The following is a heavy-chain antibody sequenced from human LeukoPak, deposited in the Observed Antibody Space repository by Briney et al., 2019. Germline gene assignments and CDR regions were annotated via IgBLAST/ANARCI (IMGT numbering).Heavy chain of an antibody. CDR1: GFTFSSYA. Sequence: PGGSLRLSCAASGFTFSSYAMSWVRQAPGKGLEWVSAISGSGGSTYCADSVKGRFTISRDNSKNTLYLQMNSLRAEDTAVYYCAKGVTSVLWRKETNHEHAFDIWGQGAMVTVSS. CDR3: AKGVTSVLWRKETNHEHAFDI. CDR2: ISGSGGST. V-gene: IGHV3-23*01. J-gene: IGHJ3*02. D-gene: IGHD1-14*01.